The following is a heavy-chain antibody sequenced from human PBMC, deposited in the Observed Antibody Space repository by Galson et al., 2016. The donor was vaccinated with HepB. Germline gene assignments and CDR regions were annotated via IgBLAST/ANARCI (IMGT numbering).Heavy chain of an antibody. V-gene: IGHV3-74*01. J-gene: IGHJ4*02. CDR3: VRDSGTYPGYYDF. CDR2: IDPDGTTI. Sequence: SLRLSCAASGFMFSTYWMQWVRQAPGKGLVWVSLIDPDGTTIAYADSVRGRFSISRDNAKNTMSLQMNSLRVEDMGVYYCVRDSGTYPGYYDFWGQGTLVTVSS. CDR1: GFMFSTYW. D-gene: IGHD1-26*01.